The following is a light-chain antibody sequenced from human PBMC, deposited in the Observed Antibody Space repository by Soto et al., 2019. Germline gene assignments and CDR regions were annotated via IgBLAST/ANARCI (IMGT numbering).Light chain of an antibody. CDR3: QQRITWPVT. V-gene: IGKV3-11*01. Sequence: EIVLTQSPATLSLSPGERATLSCRAGESAVNYLAWYQQQPGQAPRLLIYDVSNRATGIPDRFSGSGSGTDFTLTISGLEPEDFAVYYCQQRITWPVTFGLGPRVEIK. CDR2: DVS. J-gene: IGKJ4*01. CDR1: ESAVNY.